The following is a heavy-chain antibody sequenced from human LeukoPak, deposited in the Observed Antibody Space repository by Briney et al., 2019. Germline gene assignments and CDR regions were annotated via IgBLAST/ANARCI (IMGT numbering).Heavy chain of an antibody. CDR2: ISAYNGNT. Sequence: GASVKVSCKASGYTFTSYGISWVRQAPGQGLEWMGWISAYNGNTNYAQKLQGRVTMTTDTSTSTAYMELRSLRSDDTAVYYCARRYFDWLLPYFDYWGQGTLVTVSS. CDR3: ARRYFDWLLPYFDY. D-gene: IGHD3-9*01. J-gene: IGHJ4*02. V-gene: IGHV1-18*01. CDR1: GYTFTSYG.